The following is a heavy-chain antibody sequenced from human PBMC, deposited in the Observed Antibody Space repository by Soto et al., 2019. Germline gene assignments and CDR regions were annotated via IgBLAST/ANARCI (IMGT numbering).Heavy chain of an antibody. J-gene: IGHJ4*02. CDR1: GITFTTYG. Sequence: QVQLVQSGGGVIQPGKSLRLSCAASGITFTTYGMHWVRQTPGKGLEWVAVVSYDGSHKYYADSVKGRFTISRDDSKNTLYLQMNSLRVEDTAVYYCATEMYPRTVLDSSSPWGDYWGQGTLVTVSS. CDR3: ATEMYPRTVLDSSSPWGDY. D-gene: IGHD6-6*01. CDR2: VSYDGSHK. V-gene: IGHV3-30*03.